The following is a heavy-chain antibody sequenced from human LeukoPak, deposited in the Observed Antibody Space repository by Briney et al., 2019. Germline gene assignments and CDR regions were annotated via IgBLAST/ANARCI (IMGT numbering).Heavy chain of an antibody. J-gene: IGHJ4*02. CDR1: GGSLSDFY. CDR3: ARGRGYCSSASCYRRVFDY. V-gene: IGHV4-34*01. Sequence: SETLSLTCGVYGGSLSDFYWTWIRQPPGKGLEWIGEINHRGSTNYNPSLKSRVTMSVDTSKNQFSLQLSSVTAADTAVYYCARGRGYCSSASCYRRVFDYWGQGKLVTVSS. CDR2: INHRGST. D-gene: IGHD2-2*02.